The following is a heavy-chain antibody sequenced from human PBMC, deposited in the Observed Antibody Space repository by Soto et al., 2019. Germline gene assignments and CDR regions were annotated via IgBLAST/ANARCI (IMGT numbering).Heavy chain of an antibody. CDR1: GFTFSNYW. CDR2: IKQDGSEK. Sequence: GGSLRLSCAAFGFTFSNYWMTWVRQAPGKGLEWVANIKQDGSEKSYVDSGKGRFTISRDNAKNSLYLQMNSLRAEDTAVYYCARRAYYGDYIGYWGQGILVTVSS. D-gene: IGHD4-17*01. J-gene: IGHJ4*02. CDR3: ARRAYYGDYIGY. V-gene: IGHV3-7*01.